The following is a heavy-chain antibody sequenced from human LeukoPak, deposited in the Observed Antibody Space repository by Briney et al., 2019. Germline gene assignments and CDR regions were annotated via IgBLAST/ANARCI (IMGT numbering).Heavy chain of an antibody. J-gene: IGHJ6*02. Sequence: VASVKVSCTASGGTFSSYAISWVRQAPGQGLEWMGGIIPIFGTANYAQKFQGRVTITADESTSTAYMELSSLRSEDTAVYYCARAGIAVAGVYYYYYGMDVWGQGTTVTVSS. CDR2: IIPIFGTA. CDR3: ARAGIAVAGVYYYYYGMDV. D-gene: IGHD6-19*01. CDR1: GGTFSSYA. V-gene: IGHV1-69*13.